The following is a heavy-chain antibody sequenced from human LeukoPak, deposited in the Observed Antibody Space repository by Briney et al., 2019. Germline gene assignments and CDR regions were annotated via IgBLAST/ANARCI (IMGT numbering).Heavy chain of an antibody. CDR2: IYNDRYT. J-gene: IGHJ4*02. D-gene: IGHD3-10*02. Sequence: GESLRLSCAASGLTVRSNFTNWVRQAPGEGLEWGSGIYNDRYTFYADSVKGRFTIARDTSKHTLSLQMNSLRAEDTAVYYCAKADGDVRGVLQDWGQGTLVTVSS. CDR1: GLTVRSNF. CDR3: AKADGDVRGVLQD. V-gene: IGHV3-66*01.